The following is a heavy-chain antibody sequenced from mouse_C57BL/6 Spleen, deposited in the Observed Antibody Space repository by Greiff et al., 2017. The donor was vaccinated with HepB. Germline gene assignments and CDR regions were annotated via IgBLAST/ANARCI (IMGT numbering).Heavy chain of an antibody. CDR3: ARWLYVLGY. J-gene: IGHJ2*01. Sequence: QVHVKQSGAELVKPGASVKLSCKASGYTFTSYWMHWVKQRPGQGLEWIGMIHPNSGSTNYNEKFKSKATLTVDKSSSTAYMQLSSLTSEDSAVYYCARWLYVLGYWGQGTTLTVSS. D-gene: IGHD1-1*01. V-gene: IGHV1-64*01. CDR1: GYTFTSYW. CDR2: IHPNSGST.